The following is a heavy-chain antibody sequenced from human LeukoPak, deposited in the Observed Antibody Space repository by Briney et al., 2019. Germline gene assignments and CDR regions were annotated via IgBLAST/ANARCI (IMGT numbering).Heavy chain of an antibody. CDR1: GGSTSSSSYY. Sequence: SETLSLTCTVSGGSTSSSSYYWGWIRQPPGKGLEWIGSIYYSGSTYYNPSLKSRVTISVDTSKNQFSLKLSSVTAADTAVYYCARESGDYVINYWGQGTLVTVSS. D-gene: IGHD4-17*01. CDR2: IYYSGST. V-gene: IGHV4-39*07. CDR3: ARESGDYVINY. J-gene: IGHJ4*02.